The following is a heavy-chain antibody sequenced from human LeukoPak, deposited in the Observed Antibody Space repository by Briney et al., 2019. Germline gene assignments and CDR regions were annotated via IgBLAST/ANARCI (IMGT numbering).Heavy chain of an antibody. CDR1: GFTFSSYG. J-gene: IGHJ4*02. D-gene: IGHD5-18*01. CDR2: ISGSGGST. Sequence: PGGSLRLSCAASGFTFSSYGMSWVRQAPGKGLEWVSGISGSGGSTYYADSVKGRFTISRDNSKNTLYLQMNSLRAEDTAVYYCAKRVYSYGYFDYWGQGTLVTVSS. CDR3: AKRVYSYGYFDY. V-gene: IGHV3-23*01.